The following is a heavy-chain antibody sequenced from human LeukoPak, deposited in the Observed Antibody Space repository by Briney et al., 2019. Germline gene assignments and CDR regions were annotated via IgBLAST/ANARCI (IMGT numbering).Heavy chain of an antibody. D-gene: IGHD2-15*01. Sequence: GGSLRLSCAASGFTFSSYEMNWVRQAPGKGLEWVSHISSSGSTIYYADSVKGRFTISRDNAKNSLYLQMNSLRAEDTAVYYCARDLLGYCSGGSCYSGSSFDYWGQGTLVTVSS. CDR1: GFTFSSYE. J-gene: IGHJ4*02. CDR3: ARDLLGYCSGGSCYSGSSFDY. CDR2: ISSSGSTI. V-gene: IGHV3-48*03.